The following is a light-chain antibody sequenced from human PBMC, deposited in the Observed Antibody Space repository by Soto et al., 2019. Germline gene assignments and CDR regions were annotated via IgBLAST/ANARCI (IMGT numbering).Light chain of an antibody. CDR3: CSYAGSSREV. V-gene: IGLV2-11*01. Sequence: QSALTQPRSVSGSPGQSVTISCTGTSSDVGGYNYVSWYQQHPGKAPKLMIYDVSKRPSGVPDRFSGSKSGNTASLTISGLQAEDEADYYCCSYAGSSREVFGGGTKLTVL. CDR1: SSDVGGYNY. CDR2: DVS. J-gene: IGLJ2*01.